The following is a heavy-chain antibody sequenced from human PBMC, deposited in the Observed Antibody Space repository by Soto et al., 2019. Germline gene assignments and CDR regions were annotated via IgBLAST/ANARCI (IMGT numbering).Heavy chain of an antibody. Sequence: LSLICTVSGDSISTFYWGWMRQSPGKELEWIGYVYYTGSTNYNPSLKSRVTISVDRSKNQFSLKLTSANAADTAVYYCARGRTVRNYADDSSDYFYFSDYWGQGTQVTVSS. CDR1: GDSISTFY. J-gene: IGHJ4*02. CDR2: VYYTGST. D-gene: IGHD3-22*01. V-gene: IGHV4-59*01. CDR3: ARGRTVRNYADDSSDYFYFSDY.